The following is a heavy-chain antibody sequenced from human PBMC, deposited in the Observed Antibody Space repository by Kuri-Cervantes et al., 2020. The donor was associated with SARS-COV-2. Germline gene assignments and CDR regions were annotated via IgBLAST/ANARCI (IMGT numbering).Heavy chain of an antibody. Sequence: GGSLRLSCAASGFTFSSYAMHWVRQAPGKGLEWVAVISYDGSNKYYADSVKGRFTISRDNAKNSLYLQMNSLRAEDTAVYYCARDYPLVDCWGQGSLVTVSS. CDR1: GFTFSSYA. CDR3: ARDYPLVDC. J-gene: IGHJ4*02. CDR2: ISYDGSNK. V-gene: IGHV3-30-3*01.